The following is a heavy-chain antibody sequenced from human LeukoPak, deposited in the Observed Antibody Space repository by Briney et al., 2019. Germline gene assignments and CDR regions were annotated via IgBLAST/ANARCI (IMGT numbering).Heavy chain of an antibody. D-gene: IGHD3-22*01. CDR3: ARNHDYDSSGYHA. V-gene: IGHV3-30*02. J-gene: IGHJ5*02. CDR1: GFTFSSYG. Sequence: GGSLRLSCAASGFTFSSYGMHWVRQAPGKGLEWVAFIRYDGIVKYYADSVEGRFTISRDKSKNTLYLQMNSLRAEDTAVYYCARNHDYDSSGYHAWGQGTLVTVSS. CDR2: IRYDGIVK.